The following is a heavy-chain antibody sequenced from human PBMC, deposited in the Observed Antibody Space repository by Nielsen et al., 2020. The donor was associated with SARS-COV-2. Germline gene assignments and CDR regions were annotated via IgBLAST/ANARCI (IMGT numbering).Heavy chain of an antibody. J-gene: IGHJ6*02. CDR2: IIPIFGTA. CDR1: GGTFSSYA. Sequence: SVKVSCKASGGTFSSYAISWVRQAPGQGLEWMGGIIPIFGTANYAQKFQGRVTITADKSTSTAYMELSSLRSEDTAVYYCARDPSPPSLYYYYGMDVWGQGTTVTVSS. V-gene: IGHV1-69*06. CDR3: ARDPSPPSLYYYYGMDV. D-gene: IGHD2-2*01.